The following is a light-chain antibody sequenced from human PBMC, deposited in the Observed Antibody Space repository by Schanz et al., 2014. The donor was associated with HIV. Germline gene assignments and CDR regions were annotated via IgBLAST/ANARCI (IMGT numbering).Light chain of an antibody. J-gene: IGLJ3*02. CDR3: SSYTSSILV. Sequence: SALTQPASVSGSPGQSITISCTGTSRAVGGYNLLSWYQQHPGQAPKLMIYEGSKRPSGVSNRFSGSKSGNTASLTISGLQAEDEADYYCSSYTSSILVFGGGTKLTVL. V-gene: IGLV2-14*02. CDR1: SRAVGGYNL. CDR2: EGS.